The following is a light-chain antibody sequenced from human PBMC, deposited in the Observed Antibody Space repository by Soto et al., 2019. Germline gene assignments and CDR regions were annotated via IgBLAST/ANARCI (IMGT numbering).Light chain of an antibody. CDR2: DVT. CDR1: SSDIGVYDF. CDR3: SSYTTRTPRV. J-gene: IGLJ3*02. V-gene: IGLV2-14*01. Sequence: QSVLTQPASVSGSPGQSITISCTGTSSDIGVYDFVSWYQQHPGRAPKLLIYDVTNRPSGISDRFSASKSGNTASLTISGLQPEDEADYYCSSYTTRTPRVFGGGTKLTVL.